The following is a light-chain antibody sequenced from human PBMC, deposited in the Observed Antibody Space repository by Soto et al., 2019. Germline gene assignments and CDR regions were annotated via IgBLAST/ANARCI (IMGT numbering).Light chain of an antibody. V-gene: IGLV2-8*01. CDR2: EVS. CDR3: KSYAGGNNLV. Sequence: QCVLTQPPSASGSPGQSVTISCTRTSSDVGGYNYVSWYQQHPGKAPKLMIYEVSKRPSGVPDRFSGSKSDNTASLTVSGLQAEDEADYYCKSYAGGNNLVFGGGTKLTV. CDR1: SSDVGGYNY. J-gene: IGLJ2*01.